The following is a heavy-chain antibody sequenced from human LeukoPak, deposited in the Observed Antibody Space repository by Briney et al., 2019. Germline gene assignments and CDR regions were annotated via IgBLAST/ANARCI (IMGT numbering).Heavy chain of an antibody. D-gene: IGHD2-21*02. J-gene: IGHJ4*02. Sequence: ASVKVSCKASGYTLTRYGLTWVRQAPGQGLEWMGWISTYNGNTNYAQKLQGRVSMTTDTSTSTAYMELSRLRSDDTAVYYCARDRGDLIDYWGQGTLVTVSS. CDR1: GYTLTRYG. CDR3: ARDRGDLIDY. CDR2: ISTYNGNT. V-gene: IGHV1-18*01.